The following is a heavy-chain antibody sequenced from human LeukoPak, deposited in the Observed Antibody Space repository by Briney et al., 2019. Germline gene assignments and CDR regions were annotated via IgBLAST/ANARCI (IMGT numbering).Heavy chain of an antibody. Sequence: PSETLSLTCAVYGGSFSGYYWSWIRQPPGKGLEWIGEINHSGSTNYNPSLKSRVTISVDTSKNQFSLKLSSVTAADTAVYYCARGLYIGPIDGSGRPDAFDIWGQGTMVTVSS. CDR3: ARGLYIGPIDGSGRPDAFDI. CDR2: INHSGST. J-gene: IGHJ3*02. CDR1: GGSFSGYY. D-gene: IGHD3-10*01. V-gene: IGHV4-34*01.